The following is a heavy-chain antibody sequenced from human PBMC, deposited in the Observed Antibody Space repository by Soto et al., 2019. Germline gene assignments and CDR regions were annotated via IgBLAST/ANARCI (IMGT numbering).Heavy chain of an antibody. J-gene: IGHJ5*02. D-gene: IGHD6-6*01. CDR1: GGSFSGYY. CDR3: ARRLWQLVNWFDP. CDR2: INHSGST. V-gene: IGHV4-34*01. Sequence: SETLSLTCAVYGGSFSGYYWSWIRQPPGKGLEWIGEINHSGSTNYNPSLKSRVTISVDTSKNQFSLKLSSVTAADTAVYYCARRLWQLVNWFDPWGQGTLVTVSS.